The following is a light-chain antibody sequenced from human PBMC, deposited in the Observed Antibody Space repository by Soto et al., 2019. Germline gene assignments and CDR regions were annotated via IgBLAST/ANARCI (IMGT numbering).Light chain of an antibody. V-gene: IGLV7-43*01. CDR3: LLYHGGPHPYV. Sequence: TVSLAACASSSGAVTSAYFPNWFQQKPGQAPKALIYSTNNKHSWTPARFSGSLLGGKAALTLSGVQPEDEAEYYCLLYHGGPHPYVFGTGTKVTVL. J-gene: IGLJ1*01. CDR1: SGAVTSAYF. CDR2: STN.